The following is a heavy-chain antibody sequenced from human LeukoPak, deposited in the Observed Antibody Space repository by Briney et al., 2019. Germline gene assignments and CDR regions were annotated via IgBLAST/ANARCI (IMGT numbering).Heavy chain of an antibody. CDR1: GFIFSHYD. CDR3: AKIVRRAFDV. CDR2: IITSGAIT. V-gene: IGHV3-23*01. Sequence: GGSLRLSCAASGFIFSHYDMSWVRQAPGKGLEWVSGIITSGAITYYADSVKGRFTISRDYSKNTLYLQMNSLRAEDTALYYCAKIVRRAFDVWGQGTMVTVSS. D-gene: IGHD6-6*01. J-gene: IGHJ3*01.